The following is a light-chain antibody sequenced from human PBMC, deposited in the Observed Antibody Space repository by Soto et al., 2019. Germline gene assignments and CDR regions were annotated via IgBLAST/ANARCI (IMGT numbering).Light chain of an antibody. CDR2: DNN. V-gene: IGLV1-44*01. CDR1: SSNIGRDP. J-gene: IGLJ1*01. Sequence: QSVLTQPPSASGTPGQRVTISYSGSSSNIGRDPVNWYQELPGTAPKLLIYDNNQRPSGVPDRFSGSKSGTSASLAISGLQSEDEADYFCAGWDGSLRGFVFGTGTKVTVL. CDR3: AGWDGSLRGFV.